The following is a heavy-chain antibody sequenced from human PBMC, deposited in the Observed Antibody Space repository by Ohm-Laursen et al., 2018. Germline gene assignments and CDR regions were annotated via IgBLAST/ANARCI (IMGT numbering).Heavy chain of an antibody. CDR2: IYSSGSR. Sequence: SETLSLTCTVSAGSINSYWFNRIRPSAGQELEWIGRIYSSGSRHYNPSRSSQVTLSLDTSRSQISLTLTSVTAADTAVYYCATFGIEIYDSGGYTVTPYCFDHWGLGRLVTVSS. J-gene: IGHJ4*02. D-gene: IGHD3-22*01. CDR3: ATFGIEIYDSGGYTVTPYCFDH. CDR1: AGSINSYW. V-gene: IGHV4-4*07.